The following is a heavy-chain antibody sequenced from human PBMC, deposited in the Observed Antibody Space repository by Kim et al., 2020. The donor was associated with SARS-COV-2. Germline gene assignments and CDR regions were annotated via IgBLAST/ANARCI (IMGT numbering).Heavy chain of an antibody. Sequence: GGSLRLSSAASGFTFGDYAMHWVRQAPGKGLEWVSGISWNSGSIGYADSVKGRFTISRDNAKNSLYLQMNSLRAEDTALYYCAKDLFDGSGIGDYWGQGTLVTVSS. D-gene: IGHD3-10*01. CDR1: GFTFGDYA. V-gene: IGHV3-9*01. J-gene: IGHJ4*02. CDR2: ISWNSGSI. CDR3: AKDLFDGSGIGDY.